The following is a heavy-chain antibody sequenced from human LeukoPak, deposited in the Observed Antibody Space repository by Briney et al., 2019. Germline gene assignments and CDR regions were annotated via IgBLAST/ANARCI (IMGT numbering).Heavy chain of an antibody. CDR3: AKESRAYDSSAYYGN. J-gene: IGHJ4*02. Sequence: GGSRRLSCAASGFTFNNFGMRWVRQSPGKGLEWVAFILYDGSKQYYADSVRGRFTVSRDNARSTLSLQMNSLRPDDTAIYYCAKESRAYDSSAYYGNWGQGTLVTVSS. D-gene: IGHD3-22*01. CDR1: GFTFNNFG. CDR2: ILYDGSKQ. V-gene: IGHV3-30*02.